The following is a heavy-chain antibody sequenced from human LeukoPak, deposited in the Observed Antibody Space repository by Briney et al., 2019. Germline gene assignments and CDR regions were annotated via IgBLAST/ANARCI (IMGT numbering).Heavy chain of an antibody. CDR3: AKKVFGSGWHFDY. CDR2: ISGSGGST. D-gene: IGHD6-19*01. J-gene: IGHJ4*02. Sequence: TGGSLRLSCAASGFTFSTYWIHWVRQAPGKGLEWVSAISGSGGSTYYADSVKGRFTISRDNSKNTLYLQMNSLRAEDTAVYYCAKKVFGSGWHFDYWGQGTLVTVSS. CDR1: GFTFSTYW. V-gene: IGHV3-23*01.